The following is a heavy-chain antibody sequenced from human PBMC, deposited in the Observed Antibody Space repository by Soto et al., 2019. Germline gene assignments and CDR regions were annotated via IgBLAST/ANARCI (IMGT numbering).Heavy chain of an antibody. J-gene: IGHJ5*02. CDR1: GYTCTNFG. D-gene: IGHD1-20*01. V-gene: IGHV1-18*01. Sequence: QVQLVQSGAEVKKHGASVKVSCRASGYTCTNFGVTWVRRPPGQGLEWMGWISAYTDTPNYAQKFQGRVTMTIDTSTRTAYMDLRSLTSDDTAVYYCARVITGVEAWFDPWGQGTLVTVA. CDR3: ARVITGVEAWFDP. CDR2: ISAYTDTP.